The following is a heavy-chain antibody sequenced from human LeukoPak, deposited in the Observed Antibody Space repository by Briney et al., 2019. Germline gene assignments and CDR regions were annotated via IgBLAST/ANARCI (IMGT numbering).Heavy chain of an antibody. J-gene: IGHJ6*03. CDR3: ARVGCSSTSCYHTYYYYYMDV. Sequence: SVKVSCKASGGTFSSYAISWVRQAPGQGLEWMGGIIPTFGTANYAQKFQGRVTITADESTSTAYMELSSLRSEDTAVYYCARVGCSSTSCYHTYYYYYMDVWGKGTTVTVSS. D-gene: IGHD2-2*01. V-gene: IGHV1-69*01. CDR2: IIPTFGTA. CDR1: GGTFSSYA.